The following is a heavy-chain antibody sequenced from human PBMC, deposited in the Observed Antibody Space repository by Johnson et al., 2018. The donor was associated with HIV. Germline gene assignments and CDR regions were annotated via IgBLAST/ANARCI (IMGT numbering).Heavy chain of an antibody. CDR3: ARGYTWNDVSI. Sequence: VQLVESGGGVVQPGRSLRLSCTASGFTFSSYTIYWVRQAPDKGLEWVAFIRYDESNKYYADSVKGRFTISRDNSKNTLYLQMNSLRTDHTAVYYCARGYTWNDVSIWGQGTMVTVSS. CDR1: GFTFSSYT. CDR2: IRYDESNK. J-gene: IGHJ3*02. D-gene: IGHD1-1*01. V-gene: IGHV3-30*02.